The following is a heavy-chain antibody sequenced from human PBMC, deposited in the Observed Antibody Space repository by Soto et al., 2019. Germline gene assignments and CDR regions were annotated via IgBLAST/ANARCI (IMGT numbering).Heavy chain of an antibody. Sequence: SETLSLTCTVSGGSISSGGYYWSWIRQHPGKGLEWIGYIYYSGSTNYNPSLKSRVTISVDTSKNQFSLKLSSVTAADTAVYYCARVSLGYQFDYWGQGTLVTVSS. J-gene: IGHJ4*02. D-gene: IGHD2-15*01. V-gene: IGHV4-61*08. CDR1: GGSISSGGYY. CDR3: ARVSLGYQFDY. CDR2: IYYSGST.